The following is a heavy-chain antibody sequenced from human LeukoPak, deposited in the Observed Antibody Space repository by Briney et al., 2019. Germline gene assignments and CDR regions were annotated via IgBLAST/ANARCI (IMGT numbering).Heavy chain of an antibody. Sequence: PGRSLRLSCAASGFTFSSYDMHWVRQAPGKGLEWVAVISYDGSNKYYADSVKGRFTISRDNSKDTLYLQMNSLRAEDTAVYYCARDVLGVVIAFDYWGQGTLVTVSS. D-gene: IGHD2-21*01. CDR1: GFTFSSYD. CDR2: ISYDGSNK. J-gene: IGHJ4*02. CDR3: ARDVLGVVIAFDY. V-gene: IGHV3-30*03.